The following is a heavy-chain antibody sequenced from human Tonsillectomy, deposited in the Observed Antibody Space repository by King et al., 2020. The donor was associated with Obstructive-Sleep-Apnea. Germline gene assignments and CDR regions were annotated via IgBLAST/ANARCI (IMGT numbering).Heavy chain of an antibody. Sequence: VQLVESGGGLVQPGGSLRLSCTASGFTFSNYGMSWVRQAPGKGLEWVSLINGGGGGTYYADSVKGRFTISRDNSKNTLYLQMNSLRAEDTAIYYCANEDPYYYDSSGYPFYSGMDVWGQGTTVTVSS. D-gene: IGHD3-22*01. CDR3: ANEDPYYYDSSGYPFYSGMDV. V-gene: IGHV3-23*04. J-gene: IGHJ6*02. CDR2: INGGGGGT. CDR1: GFTFSNYG.